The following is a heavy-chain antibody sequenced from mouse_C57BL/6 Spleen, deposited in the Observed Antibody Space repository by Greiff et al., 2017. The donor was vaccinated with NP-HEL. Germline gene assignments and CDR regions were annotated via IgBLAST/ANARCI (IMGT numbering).Heavy chain of an antibody. V-gene: IGHV1-19*01. Sequence: EVQLQQSGPVLVKPGASVKMSCKASGYTFTDYYMNWVKQSHGKSLEWIGVINPYNGGTSYNQKFKGKATLTVDKSSSTAYMELNSLTSEDSAVYYCARSPDYAMDYWGQGTSVTVSS. CDR3: ARSPDYAMDY. CDR1: GYTFTDYY. J-gene: IGHJ4*01. CDR2: INPYNGGT.